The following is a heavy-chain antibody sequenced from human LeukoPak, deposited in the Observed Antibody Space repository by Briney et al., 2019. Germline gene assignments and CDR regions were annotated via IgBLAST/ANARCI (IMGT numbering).Heavy chain of an antibody. Sequence: GASVKVSCKASGGIFSSYAISWVRQAPGQGLEWMGRIIPILGIANYAQKFQGRVTITADKSTSTAYMELSSLRSEDTAVYYCAREVVVVPPPGWYFDLWGRGTLVTVSS. V-gene: IGHV1-69*04. J-gene: IGHJ2*01. CDR2: IIPILGIA. D-gene: IGHD2-21*01. CDR3: AREVVVVPPPGWYFDL. CDR1: GGIFSSYA.